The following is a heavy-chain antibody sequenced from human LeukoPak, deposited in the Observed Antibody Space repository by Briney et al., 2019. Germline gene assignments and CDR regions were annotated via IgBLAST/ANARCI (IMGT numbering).Heavy chain of an antibody. CDR2: IYYSGST. CDR1: GGSISSGDYY. V-gene: IGHV4-30-4*01. Sequence: SETLSLTCTVSGGSISSGDYYWSWIRQPPGKGLEWIGYIYYSGSTYYNPSLKSRVTISVDTSKNQFSLKLSSVTAADTAVYYCARGVRGYSYGRGSHYFDYWSQGTLVTVSS. J-gene: IGHJ4*02. CDR3: ARGVRGYSYGRGSHYFDY. D-gene: IGHD5-18*01.